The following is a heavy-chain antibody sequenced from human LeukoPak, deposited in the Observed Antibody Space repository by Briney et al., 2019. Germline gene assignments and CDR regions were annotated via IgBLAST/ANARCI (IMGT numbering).Heavy chain of an antibody. J-gene: IGHJ4*02. CDR3: VRSLDY. CDR1: GFPFSSYA. CDR2: ITGSDGFT. V-gene: IGHV3-23*01. Sequence: GGSLRLSCAASGFPFSSYAMNWVRQAPGKGLEWVSVITGSDGFTQYADSVKGRFTISRDNSKNTVYLQMNRLRVEDTALYYCVRSLDYWGQGTLVTVSS.